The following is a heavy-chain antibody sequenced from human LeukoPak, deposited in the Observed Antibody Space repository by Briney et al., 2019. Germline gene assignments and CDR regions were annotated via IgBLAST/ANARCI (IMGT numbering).Heavy chain of an antibody. Sequence: ASETLSLTCTVSGGSISSSDYFWGWIRQPPGKGLEWIGSIFYSGDTYYNPSLKSRVTISVDTSNNQFSLKLSSVFAADTAVYYCARRARRPIINYWGQGTLVTVSS. D-gene: IGHD5-24*01. CDR2: IFYSGDT. V-gene: IGHV4-39*01. J-gene: IGHJ4*02. CDR3: ARRARRPIINY. CDR1: GGSISSSDYF.